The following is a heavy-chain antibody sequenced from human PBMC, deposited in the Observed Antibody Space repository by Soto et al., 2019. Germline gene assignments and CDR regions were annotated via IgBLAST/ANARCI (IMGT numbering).Heavy chain of an antibody. CDR1: GFTFSSYG. J-gene: IGHJ6*02. Sequence: GGSLRLSCAASGFTFSSYGMHWVRQAPGKGLEWVAVISYDGSNKYYADSVKGRFTISRDNSKNTLYLQMNSLRAEDTAVYYCAKAVDSYYDILTGYFQISEYYYGMDVWGQGTTVTVSS. CDR3: AKAVDSYYDILTGYFQISEYYYGMDV. D-gene: IGHD3-9*01. CDR2: ISYDGSNK. V-gene: IGHV3-30*18.